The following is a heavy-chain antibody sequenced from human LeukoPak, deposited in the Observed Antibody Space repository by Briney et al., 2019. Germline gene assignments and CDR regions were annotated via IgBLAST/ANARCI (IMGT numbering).Heavy chain of an antibody. V-gene: IGHV3-20*04. D-gene: IGHD3-22*01. CDR3: AKGNYYDSSDYPEYFQY. J-gene: IGHJ1*01. CDR2: VNWNGGST. CDR1: GFTFDDYG. Sequence: GGSLRLSCAASGFTFDDYGMSWVRQAPGKGLEWVSGVNWNGGSTGYADSVKGRFTISRDNSKNTLYLQMNRLRAEDTALYYCAKGNYYDSSDYPEYFQYWGQGTLVTVSS.